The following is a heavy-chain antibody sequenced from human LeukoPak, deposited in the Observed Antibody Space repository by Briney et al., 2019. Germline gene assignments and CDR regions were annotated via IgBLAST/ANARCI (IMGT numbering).Heavy chain of an antibody. D-gene: IGHD3-10*01. J-gene: IGHJ4*02. Sequence: GGSLRLSCAASGFTFTNFGMHWVRQAPGKGLEWVAFIRYDGSNKFYADSVKGRFTISRDNSKNTVYLQMNSLRFEDTTVYYCAKDKFGEFALDNWGQGTLVTVSS. CDR3: AKDKFGEFALDN. V-gene: IGHV3-30*02. CDR1: GFTFTNFG. CDR2: IRYDGSNK.